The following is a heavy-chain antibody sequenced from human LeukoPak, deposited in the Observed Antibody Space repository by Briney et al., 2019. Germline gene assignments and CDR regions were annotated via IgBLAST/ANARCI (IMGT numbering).Heavy chain of an antibody. CDR3: AKAKFYNLATFDY. D-gene: IGHD5-24*01. V-gene: IGHV3-23*01. Sequence: GGSLRLSCAASGFTFSSYAMSWVRQAPGKGLEWVSMIVSSGAGTSNADSVKGRFTNSRDNSKNTLYLQMNSLRAEDTAVYYCAKAKFYNLATFDYWGQGALVTVSS. J-gene: IGHJ4*02. CDR1: GFTFSSYA. CDR2: IVSSGAGT.